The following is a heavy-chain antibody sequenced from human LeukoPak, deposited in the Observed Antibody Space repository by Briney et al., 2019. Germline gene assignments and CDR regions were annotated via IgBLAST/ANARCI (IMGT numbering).Heavy chain of an antibody. V-gene: IGHV3-7*03. Sequence: PGGSLRLSCAASGFIFNNYWMDWVRQTPGRGLEWVANIKYDGTTKYYVDSVKGRFTISRDSAKNSLYLQMNSLRAEDTAVYFCSRQLEEWGQGTLVTVSS. CDR2: IKYDGTTK. D-gene: IGHD1-1*01. CDR1: GFIFNNYW. J-gene: IGHJ4*02. CDR3: SRQLEE.